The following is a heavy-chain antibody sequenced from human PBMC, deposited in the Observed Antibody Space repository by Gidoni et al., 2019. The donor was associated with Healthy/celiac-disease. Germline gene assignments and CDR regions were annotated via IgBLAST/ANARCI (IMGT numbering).Heavy chain of an antibody. Sequence: QVQLVQSGAEVKKPGSSVKVSCKASGGTFSSYAISWVRQAPGQGLEWMGGIIPIFGTANYAQKFQGRVTITADESTSTAYMELSSLRSEDTAVYYCARDLIVVVPAAILSSQHNYYYGMDVWGQGTTVTVSS. V-gene: IGHV1-69*01. CDR3: ARDLIVVVPAAILSSQHNYYYGMDV. CDR2: IIPIFGTA. D-gene: IGHD2-2*01. J-gene: IGHJ6*02. CDR1: GGTFSSYA.